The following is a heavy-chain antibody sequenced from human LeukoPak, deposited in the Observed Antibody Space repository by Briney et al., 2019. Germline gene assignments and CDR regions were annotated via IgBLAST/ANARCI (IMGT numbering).Heavy chain of an antibody. D-gene: IGHD5-18*01. CDR1: GYTFTGYY. CDR2: INPNTGDT. V-gene: IGHV1-2*02. Sequence: ASVKVSCKASGYTFTGYYLHWVRQAPGQGLEWMGWINPNTGDTNYAQKFLGRVTMTRDTSISTAYMELSRLRSDGTAVYYCAKDQGRGYTYGLYYFDYWGQGTLVTVSS. J-gene: IGHJ4*02. CDR3: AKDQGRGYTYGLYYFDY.